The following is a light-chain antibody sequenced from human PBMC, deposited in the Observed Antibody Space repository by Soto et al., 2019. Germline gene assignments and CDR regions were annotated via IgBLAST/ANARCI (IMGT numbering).Light chain of an antibody. J-gene: IGLJ1*01. CDR2: EGG. CDR3: CSFAGGSTYV. Sequence: QSALTQPASVSGSPGQTVTLSCTGTSSDVGSYNLVSWYQQPPGKAPKLMISEGGKRPSGVSNCFSGSKAGNTASLTISGLHAEDEADYYGCSFAGGSTYVFGTGTKLTVL. CDR1: SSDVGSYNL. V-gene: IGLV2-23*01.